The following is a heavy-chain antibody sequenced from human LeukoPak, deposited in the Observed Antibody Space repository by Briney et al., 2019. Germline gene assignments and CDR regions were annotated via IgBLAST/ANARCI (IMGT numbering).Heavy chain of an antibody. CDR3: ARAAYYYGSGSYSSDY. D-gene: IGHD3-10*01. J-gene: IGHJ4*02. V-gene: IGHV3-7*01. Sequence: GGSLRLSCAASGFTFSSYWMSWVRQAPGKGLEWMANIKQDGSEKYYVDSVKGRFTISRDNAKNSLYLQMNSLRAEDTAVYYCARAAYYYGSGSYSSDYWGQGTLVTVSS. CDR2: IKQDGSEK. CDR1: GFTFSSYW.